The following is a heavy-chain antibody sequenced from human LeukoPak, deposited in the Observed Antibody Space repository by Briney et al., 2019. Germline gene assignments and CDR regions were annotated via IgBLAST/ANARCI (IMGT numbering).Heavy chain of an antibody. D-gene: IGHD7-27*01. Sequence: SETLSLTCTVSGGSISSYYWSWIRQPPGKGLEWIGYIYYSGSTNYNPSLKSRVTISVDTSKNQFSLKLNSVTAADTAVYYCARQKGGEFDYWGQGTLVTVSS. CDR2: IYYSGST. CDR1: GGSISSYY. CDR3: ARQKGGEFDY. J-gene: IGHJ4*02. V-gene: IGHV4-59*08.